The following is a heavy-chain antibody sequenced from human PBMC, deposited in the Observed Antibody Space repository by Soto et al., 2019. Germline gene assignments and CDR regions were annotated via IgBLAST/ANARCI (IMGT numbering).Heavy chain of an antibody. CDR1: GFTFSSYE. D-gene: IGHD6-13*01. Sequence: GGSLRLSCAASGFTFSSYEMNWVRQAPGKGLEWVSYISSSGSTIYYADSVKGRFTISRDNAKNSLYLQMNSLRAEDTAVYYCARDHGYSSSWYGPPLYNWFDPWGQGTLVTVSS. J-gene: IGHJ5*02. CDR3: ARDHGYSSSWYGPPLYNWFDP. CDR2: ISSSGSTI. V-gene: IGHV3-48*03.